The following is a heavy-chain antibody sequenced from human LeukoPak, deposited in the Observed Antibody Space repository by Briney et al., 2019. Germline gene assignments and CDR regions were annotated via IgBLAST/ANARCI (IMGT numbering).Heavy chain of an antibody. CDR2: INHSGST. V-gene: IGHV4-34*01. CDR3: ARVAIVGATRFDY. CDR1: GGPFSGYY. D-gene: IGHD1-26*01. J-gene: IGHJ4*02. Sequence: PSETLSLSCAVYGGPFSGYYWSWIRQPPGKGLEWIGEINHSGSTNYNPSLKSRVTISVDTSKNQFSLKLSSVTAADTAVYYCARVAIVGATRFDYWGQGTLVTVSS.